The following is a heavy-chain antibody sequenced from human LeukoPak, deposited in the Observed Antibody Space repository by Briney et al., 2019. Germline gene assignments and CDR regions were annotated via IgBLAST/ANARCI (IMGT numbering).Heavy chain of an antibody. V-gene: IGHV3-73*01. CDR2: IRSKANSYAT. CDR1: GFTFSGSA. CDR3: TRWEGDGYKFPKYPKPFDY. D-gene: IGHD5-12*01. J-gene: IGHJ4*02. Sequence: GGSLRLSCAASGFTFSGSAMHWVRQASGKGLEWVGRIRSKANSYATAYAASVKGRFTISRDDSKNTAYLQVNSLKTEDTAVYYCTRWEGDGYKFPKYPKPFDYWGQGTLVTVSS.